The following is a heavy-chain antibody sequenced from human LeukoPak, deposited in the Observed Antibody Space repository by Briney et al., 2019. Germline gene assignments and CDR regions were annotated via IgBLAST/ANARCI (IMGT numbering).Heavy chain of an antibody. Sequence: GSSVKVSCKASGGTFSSYAISWVRQAPGQGLEWMGGIIPIFCTANYAQKFQGRVTITADESTSTAYMELSSLRSEDTAVYYCARDGYNLDYYYYMDVWGKGTTVTVSS. CDR1: GGTFSSYA. CDR3: ARDGYNLDYYYYMDV. V-gene: IGHV1-69*01. D-gene: IGHD5-24*01. CDR2: IIPIFCTA. J-gene: IGHJ6*03.